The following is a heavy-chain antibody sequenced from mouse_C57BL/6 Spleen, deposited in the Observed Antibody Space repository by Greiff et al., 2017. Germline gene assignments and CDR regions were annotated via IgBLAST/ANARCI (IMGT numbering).Heavy chain of an antibody. D-gene: IGHD2-3*01. V-gene: IGHV5-17*01. CDR2: ISSGSSTI. J-gene: IGHJ3*01. CDR1: GFTFSDYG. Sequence: EVHLVESGGGLVKPGGSLKLSCAASGFTFSDYGMHWVRQAPEKGLEWVAYISSGSSTIYYADTVKGRFTISRDNAKNTLFLQMTSLRSEDTAMYYCADDGYYLPFAYWGQGTLVTVSA. CDR3: ADDGYYLPFAY.